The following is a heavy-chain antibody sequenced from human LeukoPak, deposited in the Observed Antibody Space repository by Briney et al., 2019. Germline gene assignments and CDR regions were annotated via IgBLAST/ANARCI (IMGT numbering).Heavy chain of an antibody. CDR2: IYTSGST. CDR3: ARETYYYDSSGYFQFDY. Sequence: SETLSLTCAVYGGSFSGYYWSWIRQPAGKGLEWIGRIYTSGSTNYNPSLKSRVTMSVDTSKNQFSLKLSSVTAADTAVYYCARETYYYDSSGYFQFDYWGQGTLVTVSS. J-gene: IGHJ4*02. D-gene: IGHD3-22*01. CDR1: GGSFSGYY. V-gene: IGHV4-4*07.